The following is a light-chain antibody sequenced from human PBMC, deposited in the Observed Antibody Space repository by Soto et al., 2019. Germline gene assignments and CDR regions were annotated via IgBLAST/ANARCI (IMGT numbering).Light chain of an antibody. Sequence: EIVLTQSPGTLSLSPGERATLTCRASESVSTNLAWYQQKPGQAPRLLMYGASTRATGIPARFRGSGSGTEFILTISNLESEDFALYYCQQYNDWPRGVTFGPGTKVDIK. CDR3: QQYNDWPRGVT. V-gene: IGKV3-15*01. CDR2: GAS. CDR1: ESVSTN. J-gene: IGKJ3*01.